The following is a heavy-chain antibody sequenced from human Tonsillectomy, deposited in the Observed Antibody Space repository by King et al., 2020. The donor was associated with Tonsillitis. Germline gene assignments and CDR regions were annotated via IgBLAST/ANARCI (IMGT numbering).Heavy chain of an antibody. CDR1: GYIFTSYG. J-gene: IGHJ5*02. V-gene: IGHV1-18*01. CDR2: ISAYNGNT. CDR3: ARDKVGYPNWFDP. Sequence: QLVQSGGEVKKPGASVKVSCKASGYIFTSYGISWVRQAPGQGLEWMGWISAYNGNTNYAQKFQGRGTMTTETSTSTAYMELRSLRSDDTAVYYCARDKVGYPNWFDPWGQGTLVTVST. D-gene: IGHD2-2*03.